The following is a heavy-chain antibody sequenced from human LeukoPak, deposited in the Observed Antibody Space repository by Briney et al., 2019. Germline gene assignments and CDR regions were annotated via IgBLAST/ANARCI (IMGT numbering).Heavy chain of an antibody. CDR2: IYYIGST. CDR1: VGSLSSYY. J-gene: IGHJ4*02. V-gene: IGHV4-59*01. CDR3: ARAPRDIVTGYYMPFDY. D-gene: IGHD3-9*01. Sequence: PSETLSVTCTVSVGSLSSYYGSCVRQPPGKGLECSGYIYYIGSTNYNPCLKSRVTISVDTSKNQFSLKLSSVTAADTAVYYCARAPRDIVTGYYMPFDYWGQGTLVTVSS.